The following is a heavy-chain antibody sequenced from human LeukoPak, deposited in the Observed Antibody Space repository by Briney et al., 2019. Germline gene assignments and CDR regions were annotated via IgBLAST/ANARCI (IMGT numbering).Heavy chain of an antibody. CDR1: GGTFSSYA. Sequence: SVKVSCKASGGTFSSYAISWVRQAPGQGLEWMGGIIPIFGTANYAQKFQGRVTITTDESTSTAYMELSSLRSEDTAVYYCARELHSGSYSYFDYWGQGTLVIVSS. CDR2: IIPIFGTA. V-gene: IGHV1-69*05. D-gene: IGHD1-26*01. J-gene: IGHJ4*02. CDR3: ARELHSGSYSYFDY.